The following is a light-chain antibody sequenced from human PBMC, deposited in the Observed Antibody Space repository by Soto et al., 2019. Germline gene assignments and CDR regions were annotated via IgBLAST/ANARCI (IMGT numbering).Light chain of an antibody. CDR1: QSIATY. J-gene: IGKJ3*01. Sequence: DIPMTQSPPSLSASIGDRVTITCRASQSIATYLNWYQQRPGKAPTLLIYAASTLHTGVPSRFSGSGSGTEFTLTIKSLQPEDFGTYFCQQSYSALPFTFGPGTKVDVK. CDR2: AAS. V-gene: IGKV1-39*01. CDR3: QQSYSALPFT.